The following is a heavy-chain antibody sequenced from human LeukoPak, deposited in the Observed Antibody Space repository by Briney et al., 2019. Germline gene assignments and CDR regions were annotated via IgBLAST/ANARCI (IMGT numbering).Heavy chain of an antibody. J-gene: IGHJ4*02. CDR3: ARDGYYDFWSGSYFDY. CDR1: GFIFSTYW. CDR2: INSDGSST. V-gene: IGHV3-74*01. D-gene: IGHD3-3*01. Sequence: GGSLRLSCAASGFIFSTYWMPWVRQAPGKGLVWVSRINSDGSSTSYADSVKGRFTISRDNAKNTLYLQMNSLRAEDTAVYYCARDGYYDFWSGSYFDYWGQGTLVTVSS.